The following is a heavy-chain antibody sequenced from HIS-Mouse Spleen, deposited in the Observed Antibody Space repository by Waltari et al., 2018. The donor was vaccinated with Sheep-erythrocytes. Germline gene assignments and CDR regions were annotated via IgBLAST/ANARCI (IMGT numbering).Heavy chain of an antibody. V-gene: IGHV3-13*01. CDR3: ARANSGCYDDAFDI. CDR2: IGTAGDT. Sequence: EVQLVESGGGLVQPGGSLRLSCAASGFTFSSYDMHWVRQATGKGLEWVSAIGTAGDTYYPGSVKGRFTISRENAKNSLYLQMNSLRAGDTAVYYCARANSGCYDDAFDIWGQGTMVTVSS. D-gene: IGHD1-26*01. CDR1: GFTFSSYD. J-gene: IGHJ3*02.